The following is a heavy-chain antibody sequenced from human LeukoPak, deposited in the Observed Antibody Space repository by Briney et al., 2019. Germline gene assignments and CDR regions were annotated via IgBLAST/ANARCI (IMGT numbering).Heavy chain of an antibody. CDR1: GASMTSTIYY. CDR2: IGNLLYEGST. Sequence: PSETLSLTCTVSGASMTSTIYYWGWIRQTPGKGLEWIGNIGNLLYEGSTYYSPSLQSRVTISVDTSKNQLSLKLLSVTAADTAFYFCVRPVQYCGGGKCHDHFDSWGQGTLVTVSS. D-gene: IGHD2-15*01. CDR3: VRPVQYCGGGKCHDHFDS. V-gene: IGHV4-39*01. J-gene: IGHJ4*02.